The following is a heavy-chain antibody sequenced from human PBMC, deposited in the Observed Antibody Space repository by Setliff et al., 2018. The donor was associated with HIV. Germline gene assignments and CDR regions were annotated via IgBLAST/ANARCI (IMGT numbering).Heavy chain of an antibody. CDR2: ISWNGGSI. Sequence: GGSLRLSCAASGFTFDDYGMSWVRQAPGKGLEWVSGISWNGGSIGYADSVKGRFTISRDNAKNSLYLQMNSLRAEDTALYYCAKGGHYNFWSGYYSTRPLDYYMDVWGKGTTVTVSS. V-gene: IGHV3-9*01. CDR1: GFTFDDYG. CDR3: AKGGHYNFWSGYYSTRPLDYYMDV. J-gene: IGHJ6*03. D-gene: IGHD3-3*01.